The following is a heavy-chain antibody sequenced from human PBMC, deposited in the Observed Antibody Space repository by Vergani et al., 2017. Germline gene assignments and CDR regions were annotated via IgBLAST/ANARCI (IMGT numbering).Heavy chain of an antibody. CDR3: ARDEPEWGGMDV. V-gene: IGHV1-69*08. CDR1: GGTFSSCT. D-gene: IGHD1-14*01. J-gene: IGHJ6*02. Sequence: QVQLVQSGAEVKKPGSSVKVSCKASGGTFSSCTISWVRQAPGQGLEWMGRIIPILGIANYAQKFQGRVTITADKSTSTAYMELSSLRSEDTAVYYCARDEPEWGGMDVWGQGTTVTVSS. CDR2: IIPILGIA.